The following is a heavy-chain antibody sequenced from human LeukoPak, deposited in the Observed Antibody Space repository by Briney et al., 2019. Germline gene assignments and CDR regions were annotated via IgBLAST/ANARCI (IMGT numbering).Heavy chain of an antibody. CDR1: GFTFSSYG. V-gene: IGHV3-33*01. CDR3: ARGRVKNDYGDYIDY. Sequence: GRSLRLSCAASGFTFSSYGMHWVRQAPGKGLEWVAVIWYDGSNKYYADSVKGRFIISRDNSKNTLFLQMNSLRADDTAVYYCARGRVKNDYGDYIDYWGQGTLVTVSS. CDR2: IWYDGSNK. D-gene: IGHD4-17*01. J-gene: IGHJ4*02.